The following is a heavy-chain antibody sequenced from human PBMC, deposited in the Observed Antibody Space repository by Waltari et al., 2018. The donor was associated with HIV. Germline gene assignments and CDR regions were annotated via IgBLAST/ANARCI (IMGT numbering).Heavy chain of an antibody. D-gene: IGHD3-22*01. V-gene: IGHV4-30-4*01. Sequence: VQLQESGPGLVKPSQTLSLTCTVSGGSISSGDYYWSWIRQPPGKGLEWIGYIYYSGSTYDNPALKSRVTISVDTPRNQFSLKLSSVTAADTAVYYCARERDPFYYDSSGYSGGYWGQGTLVTVSS. CDR2: IYYSGST. J-gene: IGHJ4*02. CDR1: GGSISSGDYY. CDR3: ARERDPFYYDSSGYSGGY.